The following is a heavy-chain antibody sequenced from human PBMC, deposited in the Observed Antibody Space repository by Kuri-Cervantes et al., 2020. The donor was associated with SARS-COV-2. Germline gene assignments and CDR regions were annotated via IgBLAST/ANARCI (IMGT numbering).Heavy chain of an antibody. V-gene: IGHV1-69*06. CDR2: IIPIFGTA. J-gene: IGHJ5*02. CDR3: ATAPAAIVGGWFDP. D-gene: IGHD2-2*01. Sequence: SAKVFSNVFGRTFSSYTISVVRQAPGQGLEWIRGIIPIFGTANYAQKFQGRVTITADKSTSTAYMELSSLRSGVTAVYYCATAPAAIVGGWFDPWGQGTLVTVSS. CDR1: GRTFSSYT.